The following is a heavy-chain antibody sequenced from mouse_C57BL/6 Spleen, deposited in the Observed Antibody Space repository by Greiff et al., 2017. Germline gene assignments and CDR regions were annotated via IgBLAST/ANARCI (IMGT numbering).Heavy chain of an antibody. CDR3: DRVQLRLREYSMDY. D-gene: IGHD3-2*02. Sequence: QVQLQQSGPGLVQPSQSLSITCTASGFSLTSYGVHWVRQSPGQGLEWLGVIWRGGSTVYNAAFISRLSISKDNSKSQVFFKMNSLQADDTAIDYGDRVQLRLREYSMDYWGQGTSVTVSS. CDR2: IWRGGST. V-gene: IGHV2-2*01. J-gene: IGHJ4*01. CDR1: GFSLTSYG.